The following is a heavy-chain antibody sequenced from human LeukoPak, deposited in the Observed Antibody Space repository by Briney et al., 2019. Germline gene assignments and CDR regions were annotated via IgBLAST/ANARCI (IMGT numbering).Heavy chain of an antibody. Sequence: ASVKVSCTASGNTFTSYGISWVRQAPGQGLEWMGWISAYNGNTNYAQKLQGRVTMTTDTSTSTAYMELRSLRSDDTAVYYCARDRGYCTNGVCHDAFDIWGQGTMVTVSS. V-gene: IGHV1-18*01. J-gene: IGHJ3*02. CDR3: ARDRGYCTNGVCHDAFDI. CDR2: ISAYNGNT. D-gene: IGHD2-8*01. CDR1: GNTFTSYG.